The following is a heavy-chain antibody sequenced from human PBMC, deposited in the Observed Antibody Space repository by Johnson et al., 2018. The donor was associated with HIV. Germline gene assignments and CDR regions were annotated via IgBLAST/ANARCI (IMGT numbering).Heavy chain of an antibody. J-gene: IGHJ3*02. CDR3: AKGGAVAGTRDAFDI. CDR2: INWNGGST. D-gene: IGHD6-19*01. CDR1: GFTFDDYG. V-gene: IGHV3-20*04. Sequence: MLLVESGGGLVQPGGSLRLSCAASGFTFDDYGMSWVRQAPGKGLEWVSDINWNGGSTGYADSVKGRFTISRDNAKNSLYVQMNSLRAEDTAVYYCAKGGAVAGTRDAFDIWGQGTMVTVSS.